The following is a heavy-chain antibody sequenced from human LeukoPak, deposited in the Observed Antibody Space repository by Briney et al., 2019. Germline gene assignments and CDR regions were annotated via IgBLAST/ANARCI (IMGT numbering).Heavy chain of an antibody. D-gene: IGHD3-10*01. J-gene: IGHJ4*02. CDR2: IYYSGST. V-gene: IGHV4-39*07. Sequence: SETLSLTCTVSGGSISSSSYYWGWIRQPPGKGLEWIGSIYYSGSTYYNPSLKSRVTISVDTSKNQFSLKLSSVTAADTAVYYCARRRPFGESPAEDYWGQGTLVTVSS. CDR3: ARRRPFGESPAEDY. CDR1: GGSISSSSYY.